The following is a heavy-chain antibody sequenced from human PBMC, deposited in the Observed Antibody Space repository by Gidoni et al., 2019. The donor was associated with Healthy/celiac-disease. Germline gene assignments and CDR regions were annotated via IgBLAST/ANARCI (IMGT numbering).Heavy chain of an antibody. D-gene: IGHD3-10*01. J-gene: IGHJ6*03. CDR2: INHSGST. CDR1: GGSFSGYY. V-gene: IGHV4-34*01. Sequence: VQLQQWGAGLLTPSETLSLTCAVYGGSFSGYYWSWIRQPPGNGLEWIGEINHSGSTNYNPSLKSRVTISVDTSKNQFSLKLSSVTAADTAVYYCARGWSSRLLRTTSGSGGYYYYMDVWGKGTTVTVSS. CDR3: ARGWSSRLLRTTSGSGGYYYYMDV.